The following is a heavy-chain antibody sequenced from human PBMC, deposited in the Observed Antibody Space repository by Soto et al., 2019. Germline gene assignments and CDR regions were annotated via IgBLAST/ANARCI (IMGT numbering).Heavy chain of an antibody. Sequence: EVQLVESGGGLVQPGGSLRLSCAASGFTFSSYSMNWVRQAPGKGLEWVSYISSSSSTIYYADSVKGRFTISRDNAKNALYLQINSLRDEDTAVYYGARDGNIVGATTYFGYWGQGTLVTVSS. D-gene: IGHD1-26*01. CDR3: ARDGNIVGATTYFGY. CDR1: GFTFSSYS. CDR2: ISSSSSTI. V-gene: IGHV3-48*02. J-gene: IGHJ4*02.